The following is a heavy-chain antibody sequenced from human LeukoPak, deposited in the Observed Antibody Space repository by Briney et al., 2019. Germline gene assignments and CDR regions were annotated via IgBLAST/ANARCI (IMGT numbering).Heavy chain of an antibody. CDR2: IRSKAYGGTT. CDR3: TRYRQLIDY. J-gene: IGHJ4*02. Sequence: GGSLRLSCTASGFTFGDYAMSWVRQAPGKGLEWVGFIRSKAYGGTTEYAPSVKGRFTISRDDSKSIAYLQMNSLKTEDTAVYYCTRYRQLIDYWGQGTLVTVSS. V-gene: IGHV3-49*04. D-gene: IGHD6-13*01. CDR1: GFTFGDYA.